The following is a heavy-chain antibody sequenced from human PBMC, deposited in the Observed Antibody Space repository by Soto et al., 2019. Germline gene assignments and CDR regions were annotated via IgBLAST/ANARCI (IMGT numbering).Heavy chain of an antibody. J-gene: IGHJ4*02. CDR2: IYSGGST. Sequence: EVQVVESGGGLIQPGGSLRLSCEVSGFSVTANYMSWVRQAPGKGLEWVSVIYSGGSTYYIDSVKGRFSISRDISKNTLYLQMNRLRAADTAVYYCHGYGYWGQGTLVTVSS. CDR1: GFSVTANY. CDR3: HGYGY. V-gene: IGHV3-53*01. D-gene: IGHD5-12*01.